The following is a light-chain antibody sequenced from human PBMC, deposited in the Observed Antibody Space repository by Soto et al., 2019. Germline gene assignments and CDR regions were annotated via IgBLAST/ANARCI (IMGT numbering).Light chain of an antibody. J-gene: IGKJ2*01. CDR1: QSVSTY. CDR3: QQRDA. V-gene: IGKV3-11*01. Sequence: EIVLTQSPATLSLSPWERATLSCRASQSVSTYLAWYQHKPGQPPRLLINDASNRATGIPARFSGSGSETDFTLTISSLEPEDFAIYYCQQRDAFGQGTKLEIK. CDR2: DAS.